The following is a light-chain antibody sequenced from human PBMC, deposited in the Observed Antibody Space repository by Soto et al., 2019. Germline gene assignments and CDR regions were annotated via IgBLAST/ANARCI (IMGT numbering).Light chain of an antibody. V-gene: IGLV4-69*01. CDR3: QTWVHGLEV. CDR2: LNSDGSH. J-gene: IGLJ2*01. CDR1: SGHSSYA. Sequence: QPVLTQSPSASASLGASVKLTCTLSSGHSSYAIAWHQQRPEKGPRYLMKLNSDGSHSKGDGIPDRFSGSSSGAERYLTISSLQSDDEAVYYCQTWVHGLEVFGGGTKVTVL.